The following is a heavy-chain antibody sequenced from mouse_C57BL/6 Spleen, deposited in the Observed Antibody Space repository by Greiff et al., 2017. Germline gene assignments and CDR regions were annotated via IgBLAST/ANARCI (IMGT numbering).Heavy chain of an antibody. CDR3: ARHGDITTVVAPFAY. J-gene: IGHJ3*01. D-gene: IGHD1-1*01. V-gene: IGHV5-6*01. CDR1: GFTFSSYG. CDR2: ISSGGSYT. Sequence: EVKLMESGGDLVKPGGSLKLSCAASGFTFSSYGMSWVRQTPDKRLEWVATISSGGSYTYYPDSVKGRFTISRDNAKNTLYLQMSSLKSEDTAMYYCARHGDITTVVAPFAYWGQGTLVTVSA.